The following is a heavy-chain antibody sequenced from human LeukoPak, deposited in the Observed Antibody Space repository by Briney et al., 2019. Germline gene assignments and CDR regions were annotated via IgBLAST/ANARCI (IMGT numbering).Heavy chain of an antibody. Sequence: PGGSLRLSCAASAITFSSYAMHWVRQAPGKGLEWVAVISYDGSNKYYADSVKGRFTISRDNSKNTLYLQMNSLRAEDTAVYYCARAPDYDSSGYYSGDAFDIWGQGTMVTVSS. V-gene: IGHV3-30*04. CDR3: ARAPDYDSSGYYSGDAFDI. D-gene: IGHD3-22*01. CDR2: ISYDGSNK. J-gene: IGHJ3*02. CDR1: AITFSSYA.